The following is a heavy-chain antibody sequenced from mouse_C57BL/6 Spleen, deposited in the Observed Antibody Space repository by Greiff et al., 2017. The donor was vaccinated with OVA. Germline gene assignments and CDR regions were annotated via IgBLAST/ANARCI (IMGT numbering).Heavy chain of an antibody. Sequence: LVKPGASVKISCKASGYTFTDYYMNWVKQSHGKSLEWIGDINPNNGGTSYNQKFKGKATLTVDKSSSTAYMELRSLTSEDSAVYYCASGILRFKNNFDYWGQGTTLTVSS. CDR3: ASGILRFKNNFDY. CDR1: GYTFTDYY. D-gene: IGHD1-1*01. J-gene: IGHJ2*01. V-gene: IGHV1-26*01. CDR2: INPNNGGT.